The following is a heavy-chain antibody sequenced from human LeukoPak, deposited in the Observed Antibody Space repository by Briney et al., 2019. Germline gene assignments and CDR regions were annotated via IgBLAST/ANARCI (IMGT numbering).Heavy chain of an antibody. D-gene: IGHD3-9*01. CDR1: GGTFSSYA. Sequence: SVKVSCKASGGTFSSYAISWVRQAPGQGLEWMGRIIPILGIANYAQKFQGRVTITADKSTSTAYMELSSLRSEDTAVYYCARGILTGFFDPWGQGTLVTVSS. CDR3: ARGILTGFFDP. CDR2: IIPILGIA. J-gene: IGHJ5*02. V-gene: IGHV1-69*04.